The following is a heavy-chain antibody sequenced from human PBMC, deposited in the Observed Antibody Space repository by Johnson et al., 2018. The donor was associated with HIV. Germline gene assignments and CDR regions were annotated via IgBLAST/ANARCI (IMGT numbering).Heavy chain of an antibody. J-gene: IGHJ3*02. Sequence: QVQLVESGGGVVQPGGSLRLSCAASGFTFSSYGMHWVRQAPGKGLEWVSVIYSGGSTYYADSVKGRFTISRDNSKNTLYLQMNSLRAEDTAVYYCARDPRITMVNDAFDIWGQGTMVTVSP. D-gene: IGHD3-10*01. CDR3: ARDPRITMVNDAFDI. CDR1: GFTFSSYG. CDR2: IYSGGST. V-gene: IGHV3-NL1*01.